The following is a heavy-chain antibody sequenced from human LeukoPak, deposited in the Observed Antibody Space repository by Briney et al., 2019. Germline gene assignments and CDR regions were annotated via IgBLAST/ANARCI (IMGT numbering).Heavy chain of an antibody. V-gene: IGHV1-2*02. J-gene: IGHJ3*02. CDR3: ARAPTFDI. Sequence: ASVKVSCKASRYTFTGYYMHWVRQAPGQGLEWMGWINPNSGDTNSAQNFQGRVTMTRDTSISTAYMELTRLRSDDTAVYYCARAPTFDIWGQGTMVTVSS. CDR1: RYTFTGYY. CDR2: INPNSGDT.